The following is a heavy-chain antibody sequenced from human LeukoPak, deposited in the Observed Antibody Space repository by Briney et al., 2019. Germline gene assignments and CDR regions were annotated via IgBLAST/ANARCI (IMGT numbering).Heavy chain of an antibody. CDR1: GFTFSSYA. CDR3: ARDLGYCSSTSCYEGANWFDP. D-gene: IGHD2-2*01. V-gene: IGHV3-48*01. Sequence: GGSLRLSCAASGFTFSSYAMSWVRQAPGKGLEWVSYISSSSSTIYYADSVKGRFTISRDNAKNSLYLQMNSLRAEDTAVYYCARDLGYCSSTSCYEGANWFDPWGQGTLVTVSS. J-gene: IGHJ5*02. CDR2: ISSSSSTI.